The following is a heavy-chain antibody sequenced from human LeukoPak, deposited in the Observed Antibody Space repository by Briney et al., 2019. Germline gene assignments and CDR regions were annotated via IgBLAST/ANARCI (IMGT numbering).Heavy chain of an antibody. J-gene: IGHJ4*02. Sequence: GGSLRLSCAASGFTFSTYDFHWVRQTTGKGLEWVSATGTARDTWYSGSVKGRFTISRENAKSSMYLQMNSLRVGDTAVYYCARQNRNGFDYWGQGALVTVSS. V-gene: IGHV3-13*01. CDR3: ARQNRNGFDY. CDR2: TGTARDT. D-gene: IGHD2-8*01. CDR1: GFTFSTYD.